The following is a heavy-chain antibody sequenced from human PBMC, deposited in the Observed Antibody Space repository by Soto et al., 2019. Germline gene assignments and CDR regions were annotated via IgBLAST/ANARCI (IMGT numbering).Heavy chain of an antibody. CDR3: ARLSGSYLDY. CDR1: GFIFSSDG. CDR2: IWYDASKK. J-gene: IGHJ4*02. Sequence: QVQLVECGGGVVQPGRSLRLSCAASGFIFSSDGMHWVRQAPGKGLEWVALIWYDASKKYYADSVKGRFTISRANSKNTLYLQMNSLRAEETAVYYCARLSGSYLDYWGQGTLVTVSS. D-gene: IGHD1-26*01. V-gene: IGHV3-33*01.